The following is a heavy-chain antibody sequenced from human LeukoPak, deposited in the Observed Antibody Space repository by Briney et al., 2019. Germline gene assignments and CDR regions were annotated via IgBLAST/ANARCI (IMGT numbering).Heavy chain of an antibody. CDR2: TSSSGSTI. CDR3: ASGSGSYWYFDL. J-gene: IGHJ2*01. V-gene: IGHV3-48*03. Sequence: PGGSLRLSCAASGFTFSSYEMNWVRQAPGKGREWVSYTSSSGSTIYYADSVKGRFTISRDNAKNSLYLQMNSLRAEDTAVYYCASGSGSYWYFDLWGRGTLVTVSS. D-gene: IGHD3-22*01. CDR1: GFTFSSYE.